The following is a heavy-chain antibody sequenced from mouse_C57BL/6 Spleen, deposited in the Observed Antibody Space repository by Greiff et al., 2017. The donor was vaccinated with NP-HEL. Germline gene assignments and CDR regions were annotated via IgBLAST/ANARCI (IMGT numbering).Heavy chain of an antibody. J-gene: IGHJ1*03. CDR3: ARHFYGSSFYWYFDV. V-gene: IGHV5-9*01. CDR2: ISGGGGNT. CDR1: GFTFSSYT. D-gene: IGHD1-1*01. Sequence: DVKVEESGGGLVKPGGSLKLSCAASGFTFSSYTMSWVRQTPEKRLEWVAAISGGGGNTYYPDSVKGRFTISRDNAKITLYLQMSSLRAEDTALYYCARHFYGSSFYWYFDVWGTGTTVTVSS.